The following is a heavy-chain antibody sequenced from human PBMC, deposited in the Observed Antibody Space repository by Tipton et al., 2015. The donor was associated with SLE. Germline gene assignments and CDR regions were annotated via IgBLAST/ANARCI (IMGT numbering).Heavy chain of an antibody. J-gene: IGHJ4*02. Sequence: TLSLTCTGSGGSINRYYWSWIRQPPGKGLEWIGYIHSSGSTNYNSSLESRVTISIDTSRNQFSLKLTSVTAADTAVYFCARGDVDWGQGTLVTVSS. V-gene: IGHV4-59*07. CDR1: GGSINRYY. D-gene: IGHD5-24*01. CDR3: ARGDVD. CDR2: IHSSGST.